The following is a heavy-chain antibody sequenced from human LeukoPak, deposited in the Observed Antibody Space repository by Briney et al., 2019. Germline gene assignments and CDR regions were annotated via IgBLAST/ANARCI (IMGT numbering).Heavy chain of an antibody. J-gene: IGHJ6*03. D-gene: IGHD3-22*01. Sequence: SETLSLTCAVSGGSISSSNWWSWVRQPPGKGLEWIGEIYHSGSTNYNPSLKSRVTISVDKSKNQFSLKLSSVTAADTAVYYCARDRIGDSSGYSYYYYYYYYMDVWGKGTTVTVSS. CDR1: GGSISSSNW. CDR3: ARDRIGDSSGYSYYYYYYYYMDV. V-gene: IGHV4-4*02. CDR2: IYHSGST.